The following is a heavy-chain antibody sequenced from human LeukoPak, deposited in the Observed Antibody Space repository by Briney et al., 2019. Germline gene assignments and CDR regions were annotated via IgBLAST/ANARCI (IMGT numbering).Heavy chain of an antibody. D-gene: IGHD3-16*02. CDR3: ASYIRAPFDV. CDR1: GFTFSSYG. J-gene: IGHJ3*01. Sequence: PGRSLRLSCAASGFTFSSYGMHWVRQAPGKGLEWVAVIWYDGSNKYYADSVKGRFTISRDNAKNSLYLQMNSLRAEDTAVYYCASYIRAPFDVWGQGTMVTVSS. V-gene: IGHV3-33*03. CDR2: IWYDGSNK.